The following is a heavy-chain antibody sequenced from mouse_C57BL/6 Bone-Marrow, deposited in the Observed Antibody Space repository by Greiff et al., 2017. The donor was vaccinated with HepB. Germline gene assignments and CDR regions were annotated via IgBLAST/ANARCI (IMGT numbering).Heavy chain of an antibody. Sequence: QVQLQQSGAELARPGASVKLSCKASGYTFTSYGISWVKQRTGQGLEWIGEIYPRSGNTYYNEKFKGKATLTADKSSSTAYMELRSLTSEDSAVYYCARDRGEDWGAWFGYWGQGTLVTDST. V-gene: IGHV1-81*01. CDR3: ARDRGEDWGAWFGY. J-gene: IGHJ3*01. D-gene: IGHD4-1*01. CDR1: GYTFTSYG. CDR2: IYPRSGNT.